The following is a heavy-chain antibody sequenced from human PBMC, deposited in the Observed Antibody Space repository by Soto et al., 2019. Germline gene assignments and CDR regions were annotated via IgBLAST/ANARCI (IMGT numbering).Heavy chain of an antibody. J-gene: IGHJ6*02. CDR3: AREYGSGSYYNPYYYYGMDV. V-gene: IGHV4-39*07. D-gene: IGHD3-10*01. Sequence: SETLSLTCIVSGDSISSTSYYWGWIRQPPGKGLEWVASIYYSGSTNYNPSLKSRVTISVDTSKNQFSLKLSSVTAADTAVYYCAREYGSGSYYNPYYYYGMDVWGQGTTVTVSS. CDR1: GDSISSTSYY. CDR2: IYYSGST.